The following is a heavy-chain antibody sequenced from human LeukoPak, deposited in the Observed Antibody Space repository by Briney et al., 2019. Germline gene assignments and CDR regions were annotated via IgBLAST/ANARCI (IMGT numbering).Heavy chain of an antibody. CDR1: GFTFSSFA. CDR2: ISYYGCNK. V-gene: IGHV3-30-3*01. D-gene: IGHD1-26*01. CDR3: AKDRSGSYGVGGFFDY. J-gene: IGHJ4*02. Sequence: GVPLRLSCTASGFTFSSFAMHCVREARGKGLEGVAVISYYGCNKYCADPVRGRFTISRDNSKNTVCVKDNSLRAGDTAVYYCAKDRSGSYGVGGFFDYWGQGNLVTVSS.